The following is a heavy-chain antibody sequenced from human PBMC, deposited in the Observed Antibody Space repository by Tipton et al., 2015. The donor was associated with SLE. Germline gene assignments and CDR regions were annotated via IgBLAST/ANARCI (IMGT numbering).Heavy chain of an antibody. CDR1: AGPFSGYY. CDR2: INHSGST. D-gene: IGHD1-26*01. V-gene: IGHV4-34*01. Sequence: TLSLTCTVYAGPFSGYYWSWIRQPPGKGLEWIGEINHSGSTTYNPSLKSRVTISVDTSKNQFSLKLSSVTATDTAVYYCAREVGATLEHWGQGTLVTASS. CDR3: AREVGATLEH. J-gene: IGHJ1*01.